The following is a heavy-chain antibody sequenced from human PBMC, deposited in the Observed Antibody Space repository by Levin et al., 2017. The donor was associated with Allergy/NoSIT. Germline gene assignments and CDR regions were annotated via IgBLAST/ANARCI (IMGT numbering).Heavy chain of an antibody. CDR3: AREAAYYDFWSGYSAAFDI. J-gene: IGHJ3*02. D-gene: IGHD3-3*01. V-gene: IGHV3-53*01. CDR2: IYSGGST. Sequence: GGSLRLSCAASGFTVSSNYMSWVRQAPGKGLEWVSVIYSGGSTYYADSVKGRFTISRDNSKNTLYLQMNSLRAEDTAVYYCAREAAYYDFWSGYSAAFDIWGQGTMVTVSS. CDR1: GFTVSSNY.